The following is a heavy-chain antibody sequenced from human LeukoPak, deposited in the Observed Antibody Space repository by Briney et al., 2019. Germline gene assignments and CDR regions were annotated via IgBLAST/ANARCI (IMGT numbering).Heavy chain of an antibody. CDR1: GFTFSNYS. CDR2: ISYDGSHG. CDR3: ARDIGHSNYVDY. J-gene: IGHJ4*02. Sequence: PGGSLRLSCVASGFTFSNYSLHWVRQAPGKGLEWVAVISYDGSHGYYADSVKGRFTISRDNSKNTLYVQMSSLRAEDTAVYYCARDIGHSNYVDYWGQGTLVTVSS. D-gene: IGHD4-11*01. V-gene: IGHV3-30*04.